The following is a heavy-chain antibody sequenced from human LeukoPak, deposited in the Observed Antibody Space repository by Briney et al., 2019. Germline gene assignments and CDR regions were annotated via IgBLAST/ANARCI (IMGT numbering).Heavy chain of an antibody. CDR2: IVVGSGNT. CDR3: AADYYDSSGYPGLDY. CDR1: GFTFTSSA. J-gene: IGHJ4*02. V-gene: IGHV1-58*02. Sequence: GASVKVSCKASGFTFTSSAMQWVRQARGQRLEWIGWIVVGSGNTNYAQKFQERVTITRDMSTSTAYMELSSLRSEDTAVYYCAADYYDSSGYPGLDYWGQGTLVTVSS. D-gene: IGHD3-22*01.